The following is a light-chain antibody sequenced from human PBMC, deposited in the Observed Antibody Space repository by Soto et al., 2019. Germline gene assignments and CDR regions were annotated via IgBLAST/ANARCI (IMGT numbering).Light chain of an antibody. J-gene: IGKJ4*01. V-gene: IGKV3-20*01. CDR1: QSVRYNY. Sequence: EILLTQSPGTLSLSPGETATLSCRASQSVRYNYLAWYQQRPGQPPRLLIHAAASRASGIPDRFSGSVSGTDFTLTIRRLEPEDFAVYFCQQYGTSPVTFGGATKVEI. CDR3: QQYGTSPVT. CDR2: AAA.